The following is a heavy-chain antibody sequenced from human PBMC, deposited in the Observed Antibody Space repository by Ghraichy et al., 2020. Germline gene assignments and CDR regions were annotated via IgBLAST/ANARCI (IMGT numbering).Heavy chain of an antibody. Sequence: GGSLRLSCAASGFTFNTQWMSWVRQAPGKGLEWVALLSPDGSAKYYADSVKGRFTISRDNDKNSLYLQMNSLRDEDTAVYYCAKDPNWGSGYWGQGTLVTVSS. J-gene: IGHJ4*02. D-gene: IGHD7-27*01. CDR3: AKDPNWGSGY. CDR1: GFTFNTQW. V-gene: IGHV3-7*05. CDR2: LSPDGSAK.